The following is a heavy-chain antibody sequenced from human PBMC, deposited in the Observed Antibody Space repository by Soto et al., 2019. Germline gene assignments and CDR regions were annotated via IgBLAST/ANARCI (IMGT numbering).Heavy chain of an antibody. CDR2: TYYRSKWYN. CDR3: ARDGRVSGWDNWFDP. D-gene: IGHD6-19*01. Sequence: SQPLSLTCAISGDSVSSNSAAWNWIRQSPSRGLEWLGRTYYRSKWYNDYAVSVKSRITINPDTSKNQFSLQLDSVTPEDTAVYYCARDGRVSGWDNWFDPWGQGTLVTVSS. CDR1: GDSVSSNSAA. V-gene: IGHV6-1*01. J-gene: IGHJ5*02.